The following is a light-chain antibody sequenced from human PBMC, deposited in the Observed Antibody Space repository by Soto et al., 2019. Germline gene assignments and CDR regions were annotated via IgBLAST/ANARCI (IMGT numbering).Light chain of an antibody. CDR3: QQYNSYSPVT. V-gene: IGKV1-5*03. CDR2: KAS. J-gene: IGKJ4*01. Sequence: IQMTQSPSTLSASVGDRVTITCRASQSISSWLAWYQQKPGKAPNLLIYKASSLESGVPSRFSGSGSGTEFTLTISSLQPDDFATYYCQQYNSYSPVTFGGGTKVEIK. CDR1: QSISSW.